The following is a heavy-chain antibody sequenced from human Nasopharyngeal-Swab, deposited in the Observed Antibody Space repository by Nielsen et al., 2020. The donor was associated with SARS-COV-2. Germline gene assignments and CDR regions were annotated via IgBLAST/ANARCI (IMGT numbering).Heavy chain of an antibody. Sequence: GESLKISCAASGFTFRSYSMNWVRQAPGKGLEWVSSISSSSSYIYYADSVKGRFTISRDNAKNSLYLQMNSLRSEDTAVYYCARDGPYYYDSSGYYPIDYWGQGTLVTVSS. CDR3: ARDGPYYYDSSGYYPIDY. CDR1: GFTFRSYS. D-gene: IGHD3-22*01. CDR2: ISSSSSYI. V-gene: IGHV3-21*01. J-gene: IGHJ4*02.